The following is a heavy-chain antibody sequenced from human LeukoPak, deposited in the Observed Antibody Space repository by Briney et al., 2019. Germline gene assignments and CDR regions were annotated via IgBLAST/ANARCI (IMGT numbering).Heavy chain of an antibody. Sequence: SETLSLTCTVSGGSISSGDYYWSWIRQPPGKGPEWIGYIYYSGSTYYNPSLKSRVTISVDTSKNQFSLKLSSVTAADTAVYYCARGPTSSGFDYWGQGTLVTVSS. J-gene: IGHJ4*02. CDR3: ARGPTSSGFDY. CDR1: GGSISSGDYY. D-gene: IGHD3-22*01. CDR2: IYYSGST. V-gene: IGHV4-30-4*01.